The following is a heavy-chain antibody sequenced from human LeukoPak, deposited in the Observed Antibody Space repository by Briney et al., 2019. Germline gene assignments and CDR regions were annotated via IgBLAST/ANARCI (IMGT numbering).Heavy chain of an antibody. J-gene: IGHJ4*02. D-gene: IGHD6-13*01. Sequence: TGGSLRLSCAASGFTFSSYGMHWVRQAPGKGLEWVAVIWYDGSNKYYADSVKGRFTISRDNSKNTLYLQMNSLRAEDTAVYYCARDPTQAAELDYWGQGTLVTASS. CDR1: GFTFSSYG. V-gene: IGHV3-33*01. CDR3: ARDPTQAAELDY. CDR2: IWYDGSNK.